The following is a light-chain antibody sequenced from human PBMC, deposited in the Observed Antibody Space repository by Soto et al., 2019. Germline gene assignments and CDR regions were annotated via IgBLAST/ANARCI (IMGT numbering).Light chain of an antibody. CDR2: AVS. CDR1: QGIYNW. V-gene: IGKV1D-12*01. J-gene: IGKJ3*01. Sequence: DIPMTQSPSSVSASVGDRVTITCRASQGIYNWLAWSQQKPGKAPKLLISAVSNLQSGVPSRFSGSGYGTDFTLPISSLQPEDFATYYCQQANTFPLTLCPGTKVHI. CDR3: QQANTFPLT.